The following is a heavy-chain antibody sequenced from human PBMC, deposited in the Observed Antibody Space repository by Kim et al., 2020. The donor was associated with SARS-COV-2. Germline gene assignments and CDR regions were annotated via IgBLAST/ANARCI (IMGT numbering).Heavy chain of an antibody. CDR3: ARAREEPEYYFDY. Sequence: SETLSLTCTVSGGCISSGGYYWSWIRQHPGKGLEWIGYIYYSGSTYYNPSLKSRVTISVDTSKNQFSLKLSSVTAADTAVYYCARAREEPEYYFDYWGQGTLVTVSS. V-gene: IGHV4-31*03. CDR1: GGCISSGGYY. CDR2: IYYSGST. J-gene: IGHJ4*02. D-gene: IGHD1-26*01.